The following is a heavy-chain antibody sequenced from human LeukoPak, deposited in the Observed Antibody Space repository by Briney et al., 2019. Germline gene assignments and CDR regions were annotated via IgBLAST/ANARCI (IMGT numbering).Heavy chain of an antibody. D-gene: IGHD3-22*01. CDR2: MNPNSGNA. J-gene: IGHJ4*02. CDR3: ARDPVHYYDSSGYWRY. Sequence: ASVKVSCKASGYTFTTSDINWVRQAPGQGLQWMGWMNPNSGNAVYAQKFQDRVTMTTDKSTSTAFMELRSLRSDDTAVYYCARDPVHYYDSSGYWRYWGQGTLVTVSS. V-gene: IGHV1-8*01. CDR1: GYTFTTSD.